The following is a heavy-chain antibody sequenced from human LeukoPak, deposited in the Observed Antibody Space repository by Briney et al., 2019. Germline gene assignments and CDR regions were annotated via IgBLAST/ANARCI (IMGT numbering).Heavy chain of an antibody. D-gene: IGHD1-7*01. J-gene: IGHJ4*02. Sequence: SVKVSCKASGGTFSSYAITWVRQAPGQGLEWMGGIIPIFGTTTYAQKLQGRVTITRDESTRTAYMELSSLRSEDTDVYYCARGMTGTNPLDYWGQGTLVTVSS. V-gene: IGHV1-69*05. CDR1: GGTFSSYA. CDR3: ARGMTGTNPLDY. CDR2: IIPIFGTT.